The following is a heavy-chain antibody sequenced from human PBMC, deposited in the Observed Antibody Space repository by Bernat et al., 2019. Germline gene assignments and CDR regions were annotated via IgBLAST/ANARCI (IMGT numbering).Heavy chain of an antibody. CDR3: ARAMVRGVSINAFSD. CDR2: IIPIFGTA. Sequence: QVQLVQSGAAVKKPGSSVKVSCKASGGTFSSYAISWVRQAPGQGLEWMGGIIPIFGTANYAQKFQGRVTITADKSTSTAYMELSSLRSEDTAVYYCARAMVRGVSINAFSDWSQGALDTVSS. J-gene: IGHJ4*02. D-gene: IGHD3-10*01. V-gene: IGHV1-69*06. CDR1: GGTFSSYA.